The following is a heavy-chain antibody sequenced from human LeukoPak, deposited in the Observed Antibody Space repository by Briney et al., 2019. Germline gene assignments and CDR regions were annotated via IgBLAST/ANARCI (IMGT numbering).Heavy chain of an antibody. CDR3: AKYSGSYYYPPNWDS. Sequence: GGSLRLSCAASGFTFSNYAMTWVRQAPGKGLDWVSGISGSGSSTYYADSVKGRFTLSRDYPKNTLYQQMNSLRAEDTAVYFCAKYSGSYYYPPNWDSWGQGTLVTVSS. CDR2: ISGSGSST. V-gene: IGHV3-23*01. D-gene: IGHD1-26*01. CDR1: GFTFSNYA. J-gene: IGHJ4*02.